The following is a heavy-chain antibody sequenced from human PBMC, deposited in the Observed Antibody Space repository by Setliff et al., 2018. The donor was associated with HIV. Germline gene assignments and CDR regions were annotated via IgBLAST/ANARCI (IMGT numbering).Heavy chain of an antibody. Sequence: ASVKVSCKASGYSFINYGISWVRQAPGQGLEWMGWISTYNGNTDYAPRLLGRVAMTTDTSTSTAYMELRSLSSDDTAVYYCARARLQGIVTAVGPRDNCLDPWGQGTRVTVSS. D-gene: IGHD1-26*01. CDR3: ARARLQGIVTAVGPRDNCLDP. CDR2: ISTYNGNT. J-gene: IGHJ5*02. V-gene: IGHV1-18*01. CDR1: GYSFINYG.